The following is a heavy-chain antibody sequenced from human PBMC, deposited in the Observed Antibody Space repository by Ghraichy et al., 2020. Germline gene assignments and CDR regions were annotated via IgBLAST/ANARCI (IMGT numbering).Heavy chain of an antibody. J-gene: IGHJ4*02. V-gene: IGHV3-21*01. CDR1: GFTFSSYS. CDR2: ISSSSSYI. Sequence: GGSLRLSCAASGFTFSSYSMNWVRQAPGKGLEWVSSISSSSSYIYYADSVKGRFTISRDNAKNSLYLQMNSLRAEDTAVYYCARLAGDWPYYFDSWGRGILVTVSS. D-gene: IGHD2-21*02. CDR3: ARLAGDWPYYFDS.